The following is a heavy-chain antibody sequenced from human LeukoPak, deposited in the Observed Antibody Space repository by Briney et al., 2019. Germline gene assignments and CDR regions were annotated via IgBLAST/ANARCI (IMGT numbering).Heavy chain of an antibody. D-gene: IGHD5-24*01. V-gene: IGHV4-59*01. CDR3: ARGRDGYGYFDY. CDR2: IYYSGST. J-gene: IGHJ4*02. Sequence: SETLSLTCTVSGGSISSYYWSWIRQPPGKGLEWIGYIYYSGSTNYNPSLKSRVTISVDTSKNQFSLKLSSVTAADTAVYYCARGRDGYGYFDYWGQGTLVTVSS. CDR1: GGSISSYY.